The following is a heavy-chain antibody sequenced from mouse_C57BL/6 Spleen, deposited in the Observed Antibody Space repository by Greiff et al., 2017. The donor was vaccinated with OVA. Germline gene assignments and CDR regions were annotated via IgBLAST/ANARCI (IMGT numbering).Heavy chain of an antibody. CDR3: ARQGDDGYYRAMDY. D-gene: IGHD2-3*01. CDR2: IWTGGGT. CDR1: GFSLTSYA. V-gene: IGHV2-9-1*01. Sequence: QVQLQQSGPGLVAPSQSLSITCTVSGFSLTSYAISWVRQPPGKGLEWLGVIWTGGGTKYNSALKSRLSISKDNSKSQVFLKMNSLQTDDTSRYYCARQGDDGYYRAMDYWGQGTSVTVSS. J-gene: IGHJ4*01.